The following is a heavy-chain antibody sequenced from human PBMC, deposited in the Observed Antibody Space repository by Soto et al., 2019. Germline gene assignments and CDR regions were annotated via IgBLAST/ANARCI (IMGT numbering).Heavy chain of an antibody. CDR2: INPDGGST. V-gene: IGHV1-46*01. CDR1: GYTFTNYY. Sequence: ASVKVSCKASGYTFTNYYMHWVRQAPGQGLEWMGIINPDGGSTTYARNFQGRVTLTRDTSTSTVYMELNSLRSEDTAVYYCARDRVDCSGGSCYPGSLVSWGQGTLVTVSS. CDR3: ARDRVDCSGGSCYPGSLVS. J-gene: IGHJ5*02. D-gene: IGHD2-15*01.